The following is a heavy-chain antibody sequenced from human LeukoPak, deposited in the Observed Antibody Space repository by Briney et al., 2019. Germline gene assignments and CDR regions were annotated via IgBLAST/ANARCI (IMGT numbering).Heavy chain of an antibody. Sequence: ASVKVSCKASGYNFTVYDINWVRQATGQGLEWMGWMSPNSGNTGYAQKFQGRVTMTRNTSIRTAYMELSSLRSEDTAVYYCARAIAAAGQYFYYYYGMDVWGQGTTVTVSS. V-gene: IGHV1-8*01. D-gene: IGHD6-13*01. CDR3: ARAIAAAGQYFYYYYGMDV. CDR1: GYNFTVYD. CDR2: MSPNSGNT. J-gene: IGHJ6*02.